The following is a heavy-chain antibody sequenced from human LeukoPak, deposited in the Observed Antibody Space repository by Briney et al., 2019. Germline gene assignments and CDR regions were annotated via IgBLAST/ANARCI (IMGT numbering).Heavy chain of an antibody. Sequence: GASVKVSCKVSGYTLTELSMHWGRQAPGTGLEWMGGFDPEDGETIYAQKFQGRVTMTEDTSTDTAYMELSSLRSEDTAVYYCATRTPYYDFWSGNIFLAYWGQGTLVTVSS. V-gene: IGHV1-24*01. CDR2: FDPEDGET. J-gene: IGHJ4*02. CDR3: ATRTPYYDFWSGNIFLAY. D-gene: IGHD3-3*01. CDR1: GYTLTELS.